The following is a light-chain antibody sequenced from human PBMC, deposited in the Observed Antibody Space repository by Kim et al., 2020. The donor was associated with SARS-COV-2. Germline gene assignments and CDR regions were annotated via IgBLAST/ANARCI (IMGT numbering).Light chain of an antibody. CDR1: RLRSYY. CDR3: NSRDSNDNVV. CDR2: GKN. Sequence: VAWGHRVRITCQGDRLRSYYATWDQQKPGQAPIVVIYGKNNRPSGIPDRFSGSSSGNTASLTITGTQAGDEADYYCNSRDSNDNVVFGGGTQLTVL. V-gene: IGLV3-19*01. J-gene: IGLJ2*01.